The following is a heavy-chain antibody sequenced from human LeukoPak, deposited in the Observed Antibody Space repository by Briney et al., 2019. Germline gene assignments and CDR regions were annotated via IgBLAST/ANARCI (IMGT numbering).Heavy chain of an antibody. V-gene: IGHV4-4*02. CDR2: IYHSGST. J-gene: IGHJ5*02. D-gene: IGHD6-13*01. CDR1: GDSISSSNW. CDR3: ARSPITAAGVNWFDP. Sequence: SETLSLTCAVSGDSISSSNWWSWVRQPPGKGLEWIGEIYHSGSTNYNPSLKSRITISVDKSNNQFSLKLTSVTAADTAMCYCARSPITAAGVNWFDPWGQGTLVTVSS.